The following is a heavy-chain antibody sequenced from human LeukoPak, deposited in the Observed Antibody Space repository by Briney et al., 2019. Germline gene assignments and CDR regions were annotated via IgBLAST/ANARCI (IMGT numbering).Heavy chain of an antibody. CDR1: GFTFSSYE. D-gene: IGHD1-26*01. CDR3: AKDPSYSRVEWFDP. J-gene: IGHJ5*02. CDR2: ISGIGVAT. V-gene: IGHV3-23*01. Sequence: GGSLRLSCAASGFTFSSYEMNWVRQAPGKGLEWVSVISGIGVATYYADSVKGRFTISRDNSKNTLYLQMNSLRAEDTAVYYCAKDPSYSRVEWFDPWGQGTLVTVSS.